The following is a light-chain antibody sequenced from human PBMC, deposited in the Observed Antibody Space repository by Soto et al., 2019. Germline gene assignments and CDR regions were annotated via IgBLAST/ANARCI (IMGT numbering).Light chain of an antibody. Sequence: QSLLTHPPSVSGAPGQRVTISCSGSSSNIGSNAVNWYQQFPGKAPKLLIYYDDLLASGVSARFSGSKSGTSASLAISGLQSEDEADYYCAAWDDSTKSHVFGTGTKVTVL. J-gene: IGLJ1*01. CDR3: AAWDDSTKSHV. CDR1: SSNIGSNA. V-gene: IGLV1-36*01. CDR2: YDD.